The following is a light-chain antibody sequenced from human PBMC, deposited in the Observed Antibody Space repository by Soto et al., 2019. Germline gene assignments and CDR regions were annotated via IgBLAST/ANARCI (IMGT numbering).Light chain of an antibody. CDR3: QQYNNWPWR. Sequence: EIVMTQSPATLSVSPGERATLSCRASQSVSSNLAWYQQKPGQAPRLLIYGASTRATGIPARFSGSGSGTEFTLTISSLQSEDFAVYYCQQYNNWPWRFGKGTKV. V-gene: IGKV3-15*01. J-gene: IGKJ1*01. CDR1: QSVSSN. CDR2: GAS.